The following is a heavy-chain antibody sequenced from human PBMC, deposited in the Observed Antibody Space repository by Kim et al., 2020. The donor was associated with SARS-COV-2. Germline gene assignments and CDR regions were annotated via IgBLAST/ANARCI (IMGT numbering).Heavy chain of an antibody. D-gene: IGHD1-26*01. J-gene: IGHJ4*02. V-gene: IGHV4-39*01. Sequence: SETLSLTCTVSGGSISSSSYYWGWIRQPPGKGLEWIGSIYYSGSTYYNPSLKSRVTISVDTSKNQFSLKLSSVTAADTAVYYCARHGYAWPKLSGTTIFDYWGQGTLVTVSS. CDR3: ARHGYAWPKLSGTTIFDY. CDR1: GGSISSSSYY. CDR2: IYYSGST.